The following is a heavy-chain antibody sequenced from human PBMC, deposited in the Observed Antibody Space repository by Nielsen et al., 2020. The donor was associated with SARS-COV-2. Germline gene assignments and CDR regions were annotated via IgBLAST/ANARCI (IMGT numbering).Heavy chain of an antibody. CDR1: GGSLSGSY. J-gene: IGHJ6*02. D-gene: IGHD3-9*01. Sequence: SETLSLTCAVYGGSLSGSYWSWIRQSPGKGLEWIGEIHHTGGTNFNPSLKSRVTISVDTSKNQFSLKLSSVTAADTAVYYCARQSLDGSYYYYGMDVWGQGTAVTVSS. CDR3: ARQSLDGSYYYYGMDV. V-gene: IGHV4-34*01. CDR2: IHHTGGT.